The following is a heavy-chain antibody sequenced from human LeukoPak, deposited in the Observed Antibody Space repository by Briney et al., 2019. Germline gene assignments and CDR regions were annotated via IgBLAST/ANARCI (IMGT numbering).Heavy chain of an antibody. CDR2: ISGSGGST. CDR3: AKENHRIAGKGNAFDI. CDR1: GFTFSSYA. Sequence: GGSLRLSCAASGFTFSSYAMSWVRQAPGKGLEWGSAISGSGGSTYYADSVKGRFTISRDNSKNTLYLQMNSLRAEDTAVYYCAKENHRIAGKGNAFDIWGQGTMVTVSS. V-gene: IGHV3-23*01. D-gene: IGHD6-13*01. J-gene: IGHJ3*02.